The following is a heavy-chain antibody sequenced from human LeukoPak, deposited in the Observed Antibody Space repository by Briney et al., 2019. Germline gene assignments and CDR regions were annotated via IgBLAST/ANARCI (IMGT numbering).Heavy chain of an antibody. CDR2: INPNDGDT. CDR1: GYTFTDYY. Sequence: ASVKVSCKASGYTFTDYYMHWVRQAPGQGFEWMGWINPNDGDTNYAQKFQGRVTMTRDTSISTAHMKVSRLRSDDTAVYYCARANFLYCSSSTCLFDYWGQGTLVTVS. V-gene: IGHV1-2*02. J-gene: IGHJ4*02. D-gene: IGHD2-2*01. CDR3: ARANFLYCSSSTCLFDY.